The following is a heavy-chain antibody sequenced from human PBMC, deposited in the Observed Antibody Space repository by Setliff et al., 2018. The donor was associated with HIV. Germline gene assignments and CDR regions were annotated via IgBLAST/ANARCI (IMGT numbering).Heavy chain of an antibody. CDR2: ISYDGSNK. CDR1: GFTFSSYA. V-gene: IGHV3-30*01. D-gene: IGHD6-19*01. J-gene: IGHJ4*02. CDR3: ARVEGNSVAGTYPFDY. Sequence: PGGSLRLSCAASGFTFSSYAMHWVRQAPGKGLEWVAVISYDGSNKYYADSVKGRFTISRDNSKNTLYLQMNSLRAEDTAVYYCARVEGNSVAGTYPFDYWGQGTLVTVSS.